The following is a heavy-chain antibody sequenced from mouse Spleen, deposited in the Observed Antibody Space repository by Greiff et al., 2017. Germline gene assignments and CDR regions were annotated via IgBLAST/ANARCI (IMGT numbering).Heavy chain of an antibody. CDR1: GYSITSGYY. D-gene: IGHD2-3*01. V-gene: IGHV3-6*01. CDR3: ARFDGYYDYFDY. CDR2: ISYDGSN. J-gene: IGHJ2*01. Sequence: DVKLQESGPGLVKPSQSLSLTCSVTGYSITSGYYWNWIRQFPGNKLEWMGYISYDGSNNYNPSLKNRISITRDTSKNQFFLKLNSVTTEDTATYYCARFDGYYDYFDYWGQGTTLTVSS.